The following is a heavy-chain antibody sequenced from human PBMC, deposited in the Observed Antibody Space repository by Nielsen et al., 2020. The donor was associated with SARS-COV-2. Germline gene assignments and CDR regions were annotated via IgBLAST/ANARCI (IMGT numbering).Heavy chain of an antibody. CDR2: IWYDGSNN. CDR3: ARAPKQLWLSWYFDL. Sequence: SLKISCAASGFTFSSYGMHWVRQAPGTGLEWVAVIWYDGSNNYYADSVKGRFTISRDNSKNTLYLQMNSLRAEDTAVYYCARAPKQLWLSWYFDLWGRGTLVTVSS. CDR1: GFTFSSYG. D-gene: IGHD5-18*01. J-gene: IGHJ2*01. V-gene: IGHV3-33*01.